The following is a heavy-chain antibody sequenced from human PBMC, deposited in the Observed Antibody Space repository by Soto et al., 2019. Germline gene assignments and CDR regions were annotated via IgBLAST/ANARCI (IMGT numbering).Heavy chain of an antibody. Sequence: QVQLQESGPGLVKPSDTLSLTCAVSGYSISSSNWWGWIRQPPGKGLEWIGYIYYSGSTYYTPSRQSRGTMSVDTSKNQFSLKLSSVTAVDTAVYCGVISGIAVAGACWYFDLWGRGTLVTVSS. CDR1: GYSISSSNW. D-gene: IGHD6-19*01. V-gene: IGHV4-28*01. J-gene: IGHJ2*01. CDR2: IYYSGST. CDR3: VISGIAVAGACWYFDL.